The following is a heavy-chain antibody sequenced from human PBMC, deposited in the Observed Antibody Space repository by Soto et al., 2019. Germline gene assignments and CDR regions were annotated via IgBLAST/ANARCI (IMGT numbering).Heavy chain of an antibody. Sequence: QVQLQESGPGLVKPSQTLSLTCTVSGGSISSGGYYWSWIRQHPGKGLEWIGYIYHSGTTYYNPSLKSRVTLSVDTSKNHFSLKLTSVTAADTAVYYASVRANHLLGWFDPWGQGTLVTVSS. CDR3: SVRANHLLGWFDP. CDR2: IYHSGTT. V-gene: IGHV4-31*03. D-gene: IGHD2-2*01. J-gene: IGHJ5*02. CDR1: GGSISSGGYY.